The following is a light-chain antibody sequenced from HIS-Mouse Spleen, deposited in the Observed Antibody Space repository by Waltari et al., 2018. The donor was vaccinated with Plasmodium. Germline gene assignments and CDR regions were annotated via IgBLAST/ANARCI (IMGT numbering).Light chain of an antibody. CDR1: ALPKQY. Sequence: SYELTQPPSVSVSPGQTARITCSGDALPKQYAYWYQQKPGQAPVLVIDKDSERPSGIPERFSGSSSGTTVTLTISGVQAEDEADYYCQSADSSGTYPAVFGRGTKLTVL. J-gene: IGLJ3*02. V-gene: IGLV3-25*03. CDR3: QSADSSGTYPAV. CDR2: KDS.